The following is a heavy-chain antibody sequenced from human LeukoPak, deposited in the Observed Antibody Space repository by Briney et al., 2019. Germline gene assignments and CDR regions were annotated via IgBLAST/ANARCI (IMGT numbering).Heavy chain of an antibody. CDR2: INSDGRTA. Sequence: GGSLRLSCAASGFTFSNNWMHWVRQAPGKGLVWVSRINSDGRTATYADSVKGRFTISRDNAKNTLYLQMNSLRAEDTAVYYCAMIKEGWGQGTLVAVSS. J-gene: IGHJ4*02. CDR3: AMIKEG. V-gene: IGHV3-74*01. CDR1: GFTFSNNW. D-gene: IGHD3-22*01.